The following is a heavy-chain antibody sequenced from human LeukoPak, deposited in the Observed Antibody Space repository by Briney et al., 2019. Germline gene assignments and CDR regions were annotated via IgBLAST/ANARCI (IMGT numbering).Heavy chain of an antibody. V-gene: IGHV4-34*01. Sequence: SETLSLTCAVYGGSFSGYYWSWIRQPPGKGLEWIGEINHSGNTNYNPSLKSRVTISVDTSKNQFSLKLSSVTAADTAVYYCARRAGVRGVIIYYYYYMDVWGKGTTATISS. J-gene: IGHJ6*03. CDR1: GGSFSGYY. CDR2: INHSGNT. D-gene: IGHD3-10*01. CDR3: ARRAGVRGVIIYYYYYMDV.